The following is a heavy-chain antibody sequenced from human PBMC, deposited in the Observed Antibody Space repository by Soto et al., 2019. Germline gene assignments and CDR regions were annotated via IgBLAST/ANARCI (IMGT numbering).Heavy chain of an antibody. CDR1: GYTFTSYG. V-gene: IGHV1-18*01. CDR2: ISAYNGNT. Sequence: ASVKVSCKASGYTFTSYGISWVRQAPGQGLEWMGWISAYNGNTNYAQKLQGRVTMTTDTSTSTAYMELRSLRSDDTAVYYCARAPKIVVVVAARPYFDYYYMDVWGKGTTVTVSS. J-gene: IGHJ6*03. CDR3: ARAPKIVVVVAARPYFDYYYMDV. D-gene: IGHD2-15*01.